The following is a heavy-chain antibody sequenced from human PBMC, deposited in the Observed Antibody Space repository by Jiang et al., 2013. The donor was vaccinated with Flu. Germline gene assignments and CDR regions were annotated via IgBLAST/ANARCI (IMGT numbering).Heavy chain of an antibody. CDR1: GGSISGNNYY. Sequence: GSGLVKPSETLSLTCTVSGGSISGNNYYWCWVRQPPGKGLEWIGSIYYGGTTSHNPSLKTRVTLSVDTSKNRLSLKLNSVTAADTAVYYCARHSGNYYFDYWGQGTLVSVSS. V-gene: IGHV4-39*01. D-gene: IGHD3-10*01. J-gene: IGHJ4*02. CDR2: IYYGGTT. CDR3: ARHSGNYYFDY.